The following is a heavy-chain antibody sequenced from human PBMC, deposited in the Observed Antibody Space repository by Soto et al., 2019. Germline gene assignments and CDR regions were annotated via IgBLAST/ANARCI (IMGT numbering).Heavy chain of an antibody. CDR3: ARELLGIRPNY. J-gene: IGHJ4*02. D-gene: IGHD3-16*01. CDR2: IYTGGST. Sequence: GGSLRLSYAASGFTVSSLYMSWVRQAPGKGLEWVSVIYTGGSTYYADSVKGRFTISRDNSKNTLYLQMSSLRADDTAVYYCARELLGIRPNYWGQGALVTVSS. V-gene: IGHV3-66*01. CDR1: GFTVSSLY.